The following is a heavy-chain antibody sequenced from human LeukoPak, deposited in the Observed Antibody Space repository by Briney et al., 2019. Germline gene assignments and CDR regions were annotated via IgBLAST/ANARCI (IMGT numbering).Heavy chain of an antibody. V-gene: IGHV3-21*01. J-gene: IGHJ4*02. CDR1: GFTFSSYS. CDR2: ISSSSSYI. D-gene: IGHD2-8*02. CDR3: ARGRSTRGGDY. Sequence: GGSLRLSCAASGFTFSSYSMNWVRQAPGKGLEWVSSISSSSSYIYYADSVKGRFTTSRDNAKNSLYLQMNSLRAEDTAVYYCARGRSTRGGDYWGQGTLVTVSS.